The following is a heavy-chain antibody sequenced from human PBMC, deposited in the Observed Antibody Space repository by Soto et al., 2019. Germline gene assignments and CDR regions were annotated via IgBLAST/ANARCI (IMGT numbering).Heavy chain of an antibody. D-gene: IGHD6-13*01. CDR3: ARDTGWSSSWYGWGYGMDV. V-gene: IGHV4-31*03. CDR1: GGSISSGGYY. Sequence: PSETLSLTCTVSGGSISSGGYYWSWIRQHPGKGLEWIGYIYYSGSTYYNPSLKSRVTISVDTSKNQFSLKLSSVTAADTAVYYCARDTGWSSSWYGWGYGMDVWGQGTTVTVSS. CDR2: IYYSGST. J-gene: IGHJ6*02.